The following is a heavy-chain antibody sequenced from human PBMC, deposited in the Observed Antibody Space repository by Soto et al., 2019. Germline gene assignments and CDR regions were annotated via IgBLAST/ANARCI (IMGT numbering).Heavy chain of an antibody. D-gene: IGHD3-10*01. CDR1: RASASSSNYY. Sequence: SETMSLTCTVCRASASSSNYYWGWIRQPPWNGLERIGNFPYPGTTYYTPSLKSRITIAVDTSKNEFSLSMSSVTAEDTSVYYCASFHGSADYLACQADYWGQGXLVTVYS. J-gene: IGHJ4*01. CDR3: ASFHGSADYLACQADY. V-gene: IGHV4-39*01. CDR2: FPYPGTT.